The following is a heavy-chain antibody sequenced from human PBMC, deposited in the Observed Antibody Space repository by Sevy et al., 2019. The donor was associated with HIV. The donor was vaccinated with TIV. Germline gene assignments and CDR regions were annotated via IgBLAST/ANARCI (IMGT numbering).Heavy chain of an antibody. J-gene: IGHJ4*02. D-gene: IGHD2-2*01. CDR3: ARTPILVIPGATDLYFDN. CDR1: GGTFSNYA. Sequence: ASVKVSCKASGGTFSNYALGWARQAPGQGLEWMGGIIPIFGTTNFAQTFQGRVTITADEFTSTAYMELSSLRSADTAVYYCARTPILVIPGATDLYFDNWGQGTLVTVSS. V-gene: IGHV1-69*13. CDR2: IIPIFGTT.